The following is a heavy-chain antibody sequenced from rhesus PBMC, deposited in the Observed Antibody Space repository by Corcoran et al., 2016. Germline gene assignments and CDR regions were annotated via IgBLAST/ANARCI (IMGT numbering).Heavy chain of an antibody. CDR1: GFTFSSYG. D-gene: IGHD2-21*01. CDR3: ARKGCTGNGCYLFDY. J-gene: IGHJ4*01. V-gene: IGHV3S5*01. CDR2: MSYTAGSK. Sequence: EVQLVETGGGLVQPGGSLRLSCAASGFTFSSYGMSWVRQAPGRGVEWVTSMSYTAGSKYDADSVKGRFTISRDNSKNTLSLQMNSLRAEDTAVYYCARKGCTGNGCYLFDYWGQGVLVTVSS.